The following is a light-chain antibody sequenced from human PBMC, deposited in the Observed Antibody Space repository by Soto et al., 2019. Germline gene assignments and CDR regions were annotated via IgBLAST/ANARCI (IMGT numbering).Light chain of an antibody. J-gene: IGKJ4*01. V-gene: IGKV3-11*01. CDR3: QQRSNWPSLT. CDR1: QSVSSY. Sequence: EIVLTQSPATLSLSPGERATLSCRASQSVSSYLAWYQQKPGQAPRLLIYDASNSATGIPARFSGSGSGTDFTLTIRRLEPEDFAVYYCQQRSNWPSLTFGGGTKVEIK. CDR2: DAS.